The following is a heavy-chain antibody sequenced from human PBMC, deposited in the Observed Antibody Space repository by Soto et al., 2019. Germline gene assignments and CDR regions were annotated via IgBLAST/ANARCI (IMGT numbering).Heavy chain of an antibody. CDR1: GGSISRGAYY. CDR3: ARARIYETVDY. Sequence: QVQLQESGPGLVKPSQTLSLTCTVSGGSISRGAYYWSWIRQHPGKGLEWMGYIYYSGSTNSNASLTSRGTMSADTSKNQFSLRLSSVTAADTAVYYCARARIYETVDYWCQGTLVTVSS. V-gene: IGHV4-31*03. J-gene: IGHJ4*02. D-gene: IGHD5-12*01. CDR2: IYYSGST.